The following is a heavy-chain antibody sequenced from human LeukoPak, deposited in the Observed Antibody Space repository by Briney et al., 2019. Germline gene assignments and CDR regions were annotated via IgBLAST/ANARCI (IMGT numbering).Heavy chain of an antibody. CDR2: ISYSGNT. D-gene: IGHD3-10*01. CDR3: ARAGPVPPSDGSPIADS. CDR1: GGSMSTYY. J-gene: IGHJ4*02. V-gene: IGHV4-59*01. Sequence: SETLSLTCTVSGGSMSTYYWSWIRQPPGKGLEWIGYISYSGNTNYNPSLKSRVTMSVDTSYNEYSLKLRSVTPADTAVYYCARAGPVPPSDGSPIADSWGQGTLFNVSS.